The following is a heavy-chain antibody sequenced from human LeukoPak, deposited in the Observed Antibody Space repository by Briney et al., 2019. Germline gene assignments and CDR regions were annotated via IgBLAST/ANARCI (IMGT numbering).Heavy chain of an antibody. V-gene: IGHV1-2*02. J-gene: IGHJ4*02. Sequence: ASVQVSCKASGYTFTGCYMHWVRQAPGQGLEWMGWINPNSGGTNYAQKFQGRVTMTRDTSISTAYMELSRLRSDDTAVYYCARDLISGYDLGEADYWGQGTLVTVSS. CDR1: GYTFTGCY. CDR3: ARDLISGYDLGEADY. CDR2: INPNSGGT. D-gene: IGHD5-12*01.